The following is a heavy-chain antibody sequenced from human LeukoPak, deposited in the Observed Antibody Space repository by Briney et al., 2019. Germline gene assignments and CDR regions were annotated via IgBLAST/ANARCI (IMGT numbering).Heavy chain of an antibody. Sequence: AGGSLRLSCAASGFTFSSYSMNWVRQAPGKGLEWVSYISSSSSTIYYADSVKGRFTISRDNAKNSLYLQMNSLRAEDTAVYYCARDLWFGELAFDYWGQGTLVTVSS. CDR3: ARDLWFGELAFDY. J-gene: IGHJ4*02. CDR1: GFTFSSYS. CDR2: ISSSSSTI. D-gene: IGHD3-10*01. V-gene: IGHV3-48*01.